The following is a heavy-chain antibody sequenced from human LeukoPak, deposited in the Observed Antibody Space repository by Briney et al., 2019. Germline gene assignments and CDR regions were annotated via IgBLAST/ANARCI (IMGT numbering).Heavy chain of an antibody. CDR2: ISSSSSTV. CDR3: AIAQTYYGSGSYLY. CDR1: GFTFSRYS. J-gene: IGHJ4*02. V-gene: IGHV3-48*02. Sequence: GGSLRLSCAASGFTFSRYSMNWVRQAPGKGLEWVSYISSSSSTVYYADSLKGRFTISRDNAKNSLYLQMNSLRDEDTAVYYCAIAQTYYGSGSYLYWGQGTLVTVSS. D-gene: IGHD3-10*01.